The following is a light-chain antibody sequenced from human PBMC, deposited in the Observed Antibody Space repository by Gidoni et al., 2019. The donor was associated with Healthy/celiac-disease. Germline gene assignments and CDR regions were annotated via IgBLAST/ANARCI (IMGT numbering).Light chain of an antibody. CDR2: DVS. CDR1: SSDVGGYNY. CDR3: SSYTSSSTLGV. V-gene: IGLV2-14*01. Sequence: QPASVSGSPGQSITISCTGTSSDVGGYNYVSWYQQHPGKAPKLMIYDVSNRPSRVSNRFSGSKSGNTASLTISGLQAEDEADYYCSSYTSSSTLGVFGGGTKLTVL. J-gene: IGLJ2*01.